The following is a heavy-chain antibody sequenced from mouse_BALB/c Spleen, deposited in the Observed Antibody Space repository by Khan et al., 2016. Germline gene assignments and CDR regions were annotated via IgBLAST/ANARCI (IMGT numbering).Heavy chain of an antibody. J-gene: IGHJ2*01. CDR2: IDPANGNT. Sequence: VQLKQSGAELVKPGASVKLSCTASGFNIKDTYMHWVKQRPEQGLEWIGRIDPANGNTKYDPKFQGKATITADTSSNTAYLQLSSLTSEDTAVYYCARSDKWDYFDYWGQGTTLTVSS. CDR1: GFNIKDTY. V-gene: IGHV14-3*02. D-gene: IGHD1-3*01. CDR3: ARSDKWDYFDY.